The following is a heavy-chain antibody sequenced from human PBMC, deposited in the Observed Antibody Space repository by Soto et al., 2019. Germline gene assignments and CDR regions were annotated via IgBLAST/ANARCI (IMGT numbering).Heavy chain of an antibody. D-gene: IGHD2-15*01. CDR2: IYYSGST. CDR1: GGSISSYY. J-gene: IGHJ4*02. Sequence: SETLSLTCSVSGGSISSYYWSWIRQPPGKGLEWIGYIYYSGSTNYNPSLKSRVTISVDTSKNQFSLKLSSVTAADTAVYYCARGYCSGGSCYRFNFDYWGQGTLVTVSS. CDR3: ARGYCSGGSCYRFNFDY. V-gene: IGHV4-59*01.